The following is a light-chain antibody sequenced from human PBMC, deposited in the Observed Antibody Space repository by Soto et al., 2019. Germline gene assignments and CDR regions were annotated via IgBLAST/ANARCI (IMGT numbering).Light chain of an antibody. V-gene: IGLV2-11*01. CDR3: SSYAGSYILGV. Sequence: QSALAQPRSVSGSPGQSVTLSCTGTSSDVGGYDFVSWYQQYPGKAPKLIIFDVTERTSGVPDRFSGSKSGNSASLTISGLHAEDEADYYCSSYAGSYILGVFGGGTKLTVL. J-gene: IGLJ3*02. CDR1: SSDVGGYDF. CDR2: DVT.